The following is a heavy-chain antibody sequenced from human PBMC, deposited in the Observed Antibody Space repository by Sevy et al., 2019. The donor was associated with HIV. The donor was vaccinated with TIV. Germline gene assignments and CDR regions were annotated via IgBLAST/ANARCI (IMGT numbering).Heavy chain of an antibody. D-gene: IGHD3-22*01. CDR3: ARDSAPYYYDSSGYYRPRTHDAFDI. V-gene: IGHV3-48*02. CDR2: ISSSSSTI. CDR1: GFTFSSYS. Sequence: GGSLRLSCAASGFTFSSYSMNWVRQAPGKGLEWVSYISSSSSTIYYADSVKGRFTISRDNAKNSLYLQMNSLRDEDTAVYYCARDSAPYYYDSSGYYRPRTHDAFDIWGQGTMVTVSS. J-gene: IGHJ3*02.